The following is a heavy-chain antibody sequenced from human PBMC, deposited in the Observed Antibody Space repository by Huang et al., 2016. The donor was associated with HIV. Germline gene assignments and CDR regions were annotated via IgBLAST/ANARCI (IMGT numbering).Heavy chain of an antibody. CDR2: MNTDTGDP. D-gene: IGHD6-19*01. Sequence: QVQLVQSESDLKKPGASVKVSCKVSGYTFSDYAITWVRQAPGQGLEWMGWMNTDTGDPTYAPCCRGRFVFSMDTSLSTAFLQISSLESDDSALYYCSSGEKSNGFDHWGQGTLVTVSS. J-gene: IGHJ4*02. CDR1: GYTFSDYA. CDR3: SSGEKSNGFDH. V-gene: IGHV7-4-1*02.